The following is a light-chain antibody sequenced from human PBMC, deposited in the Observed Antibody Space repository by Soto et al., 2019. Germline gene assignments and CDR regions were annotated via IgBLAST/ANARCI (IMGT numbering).Light chain of an antibody. CDR1: QDIKNY. J-gene: IGKJ4*01. V-gene: IGKV1-27*01. CDR2: AAS. CDR3: QKYNSAPRT. Sequence: DIQMTQSPSSLSASVGVRVTITCRASQDIKNYVAWYQQGAGKVPKLLIYAASTLQSGVPSRFSGSGSGTDFTLTISSLQPEDVASYYCQKYNSAPRTFGGGTKVEIK.